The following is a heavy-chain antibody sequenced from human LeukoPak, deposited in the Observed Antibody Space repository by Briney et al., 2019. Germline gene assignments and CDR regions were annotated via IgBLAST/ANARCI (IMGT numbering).Heavy chain of an antibody. J-gene: IGHJ4*02. CDR3: VGTIASRGSEY. V-gene: IGHV3-9*01. Sequence: PGGSLRLSCAASGFTFDDYAMHWVRQAPGKGLEWVSGISWNSGSIGYADSVKGRFTISRDNAKNSLYLQINNLRAEDTAVYYCVGTIASRGSEYWGQGALVTVSS. CDR2: ISWNSGSI. CDR1: GFTFDDYA. D-gene: IGHD6-6*01.